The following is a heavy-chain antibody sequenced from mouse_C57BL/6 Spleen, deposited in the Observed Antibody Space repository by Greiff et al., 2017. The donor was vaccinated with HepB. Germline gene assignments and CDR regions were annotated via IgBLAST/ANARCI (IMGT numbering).Heavy chain of an antibody. CDR3: ARHGDYDRGTWFAY. CDR2: ISGGGGNT. V-gene: IGHV5-9*01. Sequence: EVQVVESGGGLVKPGGSLKLSCAASGFTFSSYTMSWVRQTPEKRLEWVATISGGGGNTYYPDSVKGRFTISRDNAKNTLYLQMSSLRSEDTALYYCARHGDYDRGTWFAYWGQGTLVTVSA. D-gene: IGHD2-4*01. J-gene: IGHJ3*01. CDR1: GFTFSSYT.